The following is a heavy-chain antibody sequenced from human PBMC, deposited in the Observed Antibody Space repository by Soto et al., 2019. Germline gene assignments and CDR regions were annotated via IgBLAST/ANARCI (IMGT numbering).Heavy chain of an antibody. D-gene: IGHD3-10*01. J-gene: IGHJ4*02. CDR3: AKTYTGG. CDR2: ISGMEDRT. V-gene: IGHV3-23*01. Sequence: LRLSCTASGFNLRDQALSWVRQAPGGGLEWVSGISGMEDRTNYADFVKGRFFISKDRAKNTLNLQMNGLRDDDTAVYYCAKTYTGGWGQGTQVTVSS. CDR1: GFNLRDQA.